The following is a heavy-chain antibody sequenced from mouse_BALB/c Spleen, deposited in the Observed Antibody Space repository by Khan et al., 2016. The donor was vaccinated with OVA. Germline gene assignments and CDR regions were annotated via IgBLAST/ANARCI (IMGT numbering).Heavy chain of an antibody. Sequence: VQLKESGAELVKPGASVKLSCTASGFNIKDTYMHWVKQRPEQGLEWIGRIDPANGNTKYDPKFQGKATITADTSSNTAYLQLSSLTSEDTAVYDCAKRSTYFDYWGQGTTLTVSS. CDR2: IDPANGNT. J-gene: IGHJ2*01. CDR3: AKRSTYFDY. V-gene: IGHV14-3*02. CDR1: GFNIKDTY.